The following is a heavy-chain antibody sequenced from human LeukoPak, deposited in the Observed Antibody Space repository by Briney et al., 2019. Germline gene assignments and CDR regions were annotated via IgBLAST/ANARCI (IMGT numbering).Heavy chain of an antibody. CDR3: ARAPSLHSDSSGYYEDGYYFDY. CDR2: INPNSGGT. D-gene: IGHD3-22*01. CDR1: GYTFTGYY. V-gene: IGHV1-2*02. J-gene: IGHJ4*02. Sequence: ASVKVSCKASGYTFTGYYMHWVRQAPGQGLEWVGLINPNSGGTDYAQKFQGRVTMPRDTSISTAYMELSRLRSDDTAVYYSARAPSLHSDSSGYYEDGYYFDYWGQGTLVTVSS.